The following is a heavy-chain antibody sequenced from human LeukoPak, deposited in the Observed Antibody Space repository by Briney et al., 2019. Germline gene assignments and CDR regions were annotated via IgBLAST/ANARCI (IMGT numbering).Heavy chain of an antibody. CDR3: AKVGVEIWGDYEGVY. D-gene: IGHD4-17*01. CDR2: ISGSGGST. V-gene: IGHV3-23*01. J-gene: IGHJ4*02. CDR1: GFTFSSYA. Sequence: GRSLRLSCAASGFTFSSYAMSWVRQAPGKGLEWVSAISGSGGSTYYADSVKGRFTISRDNSKNTLYLQMNSLRAEDTAVYYCAKVGVEIWGDYEGVYWGQGTLVTVSS.